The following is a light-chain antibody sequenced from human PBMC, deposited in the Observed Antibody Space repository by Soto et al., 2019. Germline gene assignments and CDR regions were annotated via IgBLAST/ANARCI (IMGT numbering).Light chain of an antibody. Sequence: EIVLTQSPGTLSLSPGERDTLSCRASQSVSTTYLAWYQQKPGQAPRLLIYGASSRATGIPDRFSGSGSGTDFTLTISRLEPKDFAVYYCQQYGSSRWTFGQGTK. J-gene: IGKJ1*01. CDR2: GAS. CDR1: QSVSTTY. V-gene: IGKV3-20*01. CDR3: QQYGSSRWT.